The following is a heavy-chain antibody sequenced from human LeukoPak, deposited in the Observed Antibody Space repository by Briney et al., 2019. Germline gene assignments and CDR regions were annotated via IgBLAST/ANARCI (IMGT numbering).Heavy chain of an antibody. D-gene: IGHD3-10*01. CDR3: ARGRVVRGATTAYNGMDV. V-gene: IGHV3-30-3*01. Sequence: GGSLRLSCAASGFTFSSYTLPWVRQAPGKGLEWVAAISYDGNNNNYADSVKGRFTISRDNSKNTLYLQMNSLRVEDTGVYYCARGRVVRGATTAYNGMDVWGQGTTVTVSS. CDR2: ISYDGNNN. CDR1: GFTFSSYT. J-gene: IGHJ6*02.